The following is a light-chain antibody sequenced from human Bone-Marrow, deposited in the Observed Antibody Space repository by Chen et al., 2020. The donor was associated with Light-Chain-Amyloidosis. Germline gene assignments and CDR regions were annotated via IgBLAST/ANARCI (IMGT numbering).Light chain of an antibody. CDR1: SSDVGGDNN. CDR2: EVT. V-gene: IGLV2-14*01. CDR3: SSYTITNTLV. Sequence: QSALTQPASVSGSPGQSITISCTGTSSDVGGDNNVSWYQQHPDKAPKLMIYEVTNRPSWVPDRFYGTKSDNTASLTISGLQTEDEADYFCSSYTITNTLVFGSGTRVTVL. J-gene: IGLJ1*01.